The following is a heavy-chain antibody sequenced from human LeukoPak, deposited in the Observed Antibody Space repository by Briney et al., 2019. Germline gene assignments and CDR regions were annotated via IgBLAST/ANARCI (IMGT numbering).Heavy chain of an antibody. Sequence: SETLSLTCTVSGGSISSYYWSWIRQPPGKGLEWIGYIYYSGSPNYNPSLKSRVTISVDTSKNQFSLKLSSVTAADTAVYYCARRVLRYFRTGEFDYWGQGTLVTVSS. J-gene: IGHJ4*02. V-gene: IGHV4-59*12. CDR2: IYYSGSP. D-gene: IGHD3-9*01. CDR1: GGSISSYY. CDR3: ARRVLRYFRTGEFDY.